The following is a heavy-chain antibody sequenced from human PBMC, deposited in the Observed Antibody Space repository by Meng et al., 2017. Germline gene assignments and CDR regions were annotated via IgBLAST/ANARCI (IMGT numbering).Heavy chain of an antibody. CDR2: IYYSGST. D-gene: IGHD5-12*01. CDR3: ASKGGLSTYNWFDP. Sequence: QGQLQGSGPGLGKPSQTLSLTCTVSGGSISSGGYYWSWIRQHPGKGLEWIGYIYYSGSTYYNPSLKSRVTISVDTFKNQFSLKLSSVTAADTAVYYCASKGGLSTYNWFDPWGQGTLVTVSS. V-gene: IGHV4-31*03. CDR1: GGSISSGGYY. J-gene: IGHJ5*02.